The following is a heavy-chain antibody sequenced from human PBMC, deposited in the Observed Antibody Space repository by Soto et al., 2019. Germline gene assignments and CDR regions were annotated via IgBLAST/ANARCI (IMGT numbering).Heavy chain of an antibody. D-gene: IGHD3-9*01. Sequence: EVQLVESGGGLIQPGGSLRLSCAASGFTVSSNYMSWVRQAPGKGLEWVSVLYSDGSTYYADSVKGRFTISRDNSKNALYFQMNSLRAEDTAVYYCARIGTDYSYWFDYWGQGTLVTVSS. CDR1: GFTVSSNY. CDR2: LYSDGST. V-gene: IGHV3-53*01. J-gene: IGHJ4*02. CDR3: ARIGTDYSYWFDY.